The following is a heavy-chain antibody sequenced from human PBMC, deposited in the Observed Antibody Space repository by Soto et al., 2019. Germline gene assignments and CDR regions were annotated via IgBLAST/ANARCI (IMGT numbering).Heavy chain of an antibody. D-gene: IGHD7-27*01. CDR2: IYYSGST. CDR1: GGSISSYY. J-gene: IGHJ3*02. Sequence: SETLSLTCTVSGGSISSYYWSWIRQPPGKGLEWIGYIYYSGSTNYNPSLKSRVTISVDTSKNQFSLKLSSVTAADTAVYYCARALSHWVGDAFDIWGQGTMVTVSS. CDR3: ARALSHWVGDAFDI. V-gene: IGHV4-59*01.